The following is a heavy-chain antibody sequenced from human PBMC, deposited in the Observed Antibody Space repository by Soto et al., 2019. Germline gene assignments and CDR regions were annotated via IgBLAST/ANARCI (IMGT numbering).Heavy chain of an antibody. J-gene: IGHJ6*02. D-gene: IGHD3-3*01. CDR2: ISGSGGST. V-gene: IGHV3-23*01. Sequence: PGGSLRLSCAASGFTFSSYAMSWVRQAPGKGLEWVSAISGSGGSTYYADSVKGRFTISRDNSKNTLYLQMNSLRAEDTAVYYCAKRGYYDFWSSYGMDVWGQGTTVTVSS. CDR1: GFTFSSYA. CDR3: AKRGYYDFWSSYGMDV.